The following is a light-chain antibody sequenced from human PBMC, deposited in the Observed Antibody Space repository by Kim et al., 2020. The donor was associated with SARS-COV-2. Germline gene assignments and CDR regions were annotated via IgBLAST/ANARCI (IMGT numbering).Light chain of an antibody. V-gene: IGLV6-57*01. J-gene: IGLJ3*02. CDR1: SGSIASNY. CDR2: EDN. Sequence: NFMLTQPHSVSESPGKTVTISCTRSSGSIASNYVQWYQQRPGSSPTTVIYEDNQRPSGVPDRFSGSIDSSSNSASLTISGLKTEDEADYYCQSYDSSNPVFGGGNKLTVL. CDR3: QSYDSSNPV.